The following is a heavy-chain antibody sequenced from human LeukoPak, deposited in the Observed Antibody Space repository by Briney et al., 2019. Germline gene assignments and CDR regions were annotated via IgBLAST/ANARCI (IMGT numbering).Heavy chain of an antibody. Sequence: GGSLRLSCAASGFTFSSYVMSWVRQAPGKGLEWVSTISGSGGSAYYADSVKGRFTISRDNPKNTLSLQMNSLRAEDTAVYYCAKGSAYADFWGQGTLVTVSS. CDR2: ISGSGGSA. CDR1: GFTFSSYV. V-gene: IGHV3-23*01. CDR3: AKGSAYADF. D-gene: IGHD3-3*01. J-gene: IGHJ4*02.